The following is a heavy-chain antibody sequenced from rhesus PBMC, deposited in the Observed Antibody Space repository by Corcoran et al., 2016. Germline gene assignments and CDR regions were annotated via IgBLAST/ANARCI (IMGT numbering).Heavy chain of an antibody. CDR1: GGSIRSSNW. V-gene: IGHV4-93*02. J-gene: IGHJ4*01. CDR3: AGYYYDSGYYLGY. CDR2: IYGSGGST. Sequence: QVQLQESGPAVVKPSETLSLTCAVSGGSIRSSNWWSWFRQSPEKGREWIGGIYGSGGSTEYNPSLKSRVTISIDTSKNQFSLKLSSVTAADTAVYYCAGYYYDSGYYLGYWGQGVLVTVSS. D-gene: IGHD3-28*01.